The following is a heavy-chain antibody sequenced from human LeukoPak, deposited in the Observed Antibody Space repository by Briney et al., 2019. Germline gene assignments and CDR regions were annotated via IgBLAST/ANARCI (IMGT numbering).Heavy chain of an antibody. CDR2: IYTSGST. J-gene: IGHJ3*02. CDR1: GGSISSYY. Sequence: SETLSLTCTVSGGSISSYYWSWIRQPAGKGLEWIGRIYTSGSTNYNPSLKSRVTMSVDTSKNQFSLKLSSVTAADTAVYYCARGRNYYDSSGYYYESAFDIWCQGTMVTVSS. D-gene: IGHD3-22*01. CDR3: ARGRNYYDSSGYYYESAFDI. V-gene: IGHV4-4*07.